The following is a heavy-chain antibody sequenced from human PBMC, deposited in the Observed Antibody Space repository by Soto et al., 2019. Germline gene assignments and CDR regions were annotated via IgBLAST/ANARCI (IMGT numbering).Heavy chain of an antibody. Sequence: EVQLVESGGGLVKPGGSLRLSCAASGFTFSSYSMNWVRQAPGKGLEWVSSISSSSSYIYYADSVKGRFTISRDNAKNSLYLQMNSLRAEDTAVYYCAREGGSYRGYYGMDVWGQGTTVTVSS. D-gene: IGHD1-26*01. CDR3: AREGGSYRGYYGMDV. CDR2: ISSSSSYI. CDR1: GFTFSSYS. J-gene: IGHJ6*02. V-gene: IGHV3-21*01.